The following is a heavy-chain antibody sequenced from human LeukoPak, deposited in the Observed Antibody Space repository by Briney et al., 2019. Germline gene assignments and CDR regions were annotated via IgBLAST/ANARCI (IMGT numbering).Heavy chain of an antibody. CDR2: INHSGST. CDR1: GGSFSGYY. Sequence: SETLSLTCAVYGGSFSGYYWSWIRQPPGKGLEWIGEINHSGSTNYNPSLKSRVTISVDTSKNQFSLKLSSVTAADTAVYYCARDTAMDKFDYWGQGTLVTVSS. CDR3: ARDTAMDKFDY. D-gene: IGHD5-18*01. V-gene: IGHV4-34*01. J-gene: IGHJ4*02.